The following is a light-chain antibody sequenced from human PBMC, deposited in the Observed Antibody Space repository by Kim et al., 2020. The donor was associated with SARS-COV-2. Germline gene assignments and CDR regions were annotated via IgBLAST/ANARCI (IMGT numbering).Light chain of an antibody. CDR1: ESVSSRY. V-gene: IGKV3-20*01. J-gene: IGKJ4*01. Sequence: EIVLTQSPGTLSLSPGETATLSCRASESVSSRYLAWYQQKPGQAPRLLIFASSNRAPATPDRFSGSGSGTDFTLTISRLEPKDFAAYYCQLCVTSALTFGGGTKVDIK. CDR3: QLCVTSALT. CDR2: ASS.